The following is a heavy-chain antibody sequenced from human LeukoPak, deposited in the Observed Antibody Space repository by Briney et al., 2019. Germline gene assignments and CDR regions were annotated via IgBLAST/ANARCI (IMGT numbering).Heavy chain of an antibody. D-gene: IGHD2-8*01. J-gene: IGHJ4*02. CDR2: ISTYNANT. V-gene: IGHV1-18*01. Sequence: ASVKVSCKASGYNFTSYGISWVRQAPGQGLEWMGWISTYNANTNYALKLQGRVTLTTDTSTSTAYMELKSLRSDDTAVYYCAREECSIGVCYPSGYWGQGTLVTVSS. CDR3: AREECSIGVCYPSGY. CDR1: GYNFTSYG.